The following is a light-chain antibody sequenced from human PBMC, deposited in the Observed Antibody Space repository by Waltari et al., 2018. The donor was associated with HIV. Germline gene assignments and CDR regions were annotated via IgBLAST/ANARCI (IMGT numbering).Light chain of an antibody. CDR1: SSDVGSYNL. CDR3: CSYAGSSNVV. Sequence: QSALTQPASVSGSPGQSITISCTGTSSDVGSYNLVSWYQQHPGKAPKLMIYEGSKRPSGGSNLFSGSKSGNTSSLTISGLQAEDEADYYCCSYAGSSNVVFGGGTKLTVL. J-gene: IGLJ2*01. CDR2: EGS. V-gene: IGLV2-23*01.